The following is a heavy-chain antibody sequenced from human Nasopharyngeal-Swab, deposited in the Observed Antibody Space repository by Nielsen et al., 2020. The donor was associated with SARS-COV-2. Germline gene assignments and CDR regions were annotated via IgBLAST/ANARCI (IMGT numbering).Heavy chain of an antibody. CDR3: ARSRMTIVRRWWYFDL. CDR1: GGSFSGYY. Sequence: SETLSLTCAVSGGSFSGYYWSWIRQPPGKGLEWIGEINHSGSTNYNPSLKSRVTISVDTSKNQFSLKLSSVTAADTAVYYCARSRMTIVRRWWYFDLWGRGTLVTVSS. CDR2: INHSGST. J-gene: IGHJ2*01. D-gene: IGHD4/OR15-4a*01. V-gene: IGHV4-34*01.